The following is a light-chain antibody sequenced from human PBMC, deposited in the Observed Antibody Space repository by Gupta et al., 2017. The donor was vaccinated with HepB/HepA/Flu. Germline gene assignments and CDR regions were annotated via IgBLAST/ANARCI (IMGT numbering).Light chain of an antibody. CDR3: QQRSNWLIT. Sequence: EIVLTQSPATLSLSPGERATLSCRASQSVSSYLAWYQQKPGQAPRLLIYDASNRATGIPARFSGSGSGTDFTLTISSLEPEDFAVYYCQQRSNWLITFGQGTQVEIK. J-gene: IGKJ5*01. CDR1: QSVSSY. CDR2: DAS. V-gene: IGKV3-11*01.